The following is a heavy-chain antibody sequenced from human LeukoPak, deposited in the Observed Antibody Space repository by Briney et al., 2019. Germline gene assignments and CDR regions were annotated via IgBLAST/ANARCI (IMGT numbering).Heavy chain of an antibody. CDR1: GFTFSSYW. V-gene: IGHV3-48*01. CDR2: ISSSSSTI. J-gene: IGHJ3*02. Sequence: GGSLRLSCAASGFTFSSYWMSWVRQAPGKGLEWVSYISSSSSTIYYADSVKGRFTISRDNAKNSLYLQMNSLGADDTAVYYCAGDSPPDMWGQGTMVTVSS. CDR3: AGDSPPDM.